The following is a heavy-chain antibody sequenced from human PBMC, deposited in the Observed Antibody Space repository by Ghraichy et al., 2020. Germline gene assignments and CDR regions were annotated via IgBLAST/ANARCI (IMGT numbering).Heavy chain of an antibody. D-gene: IGHD6-13*01. CDR1: GGSFSGYY. CDR3: ARGRAAAVRAFDI. V-gene: IGHV4-34*01. J-gene: IGHJ3*02. CDR2: INHSGST. Sequence: SETLSLTCAVYGGSFSGYYWSWIRQPPGKGLEWIGEINHSGSTNYNPSLKSRVTISVDTSKNQFSLKLSSVTAADTAVYYCARGRAAAVRAFDIWGQGTMVTVSS.